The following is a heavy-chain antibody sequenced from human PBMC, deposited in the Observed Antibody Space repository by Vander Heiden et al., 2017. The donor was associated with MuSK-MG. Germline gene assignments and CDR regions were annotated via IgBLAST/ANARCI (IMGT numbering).Heavy chain of an antibody. CDR3: ARANYYDSSGSPPADY. D-gene: IGHD3-22*01. CDR2: ISSSSSYI. V-gene: IGHV3-21*01. Sequence: EVQLVESGGGLVKPGGSLRLPCAVSGFTFSTYSMNWGRQAPVKGLEWVSSISSSSSYIYYADSVKGRFTISRDNAKNSLYLQMNSLRAEDTAVYYCARANYYDSSGSPPADYWGQGTLVTVSS. J-gene: IGHJ4*02. CDR1: GFTFSTYS.